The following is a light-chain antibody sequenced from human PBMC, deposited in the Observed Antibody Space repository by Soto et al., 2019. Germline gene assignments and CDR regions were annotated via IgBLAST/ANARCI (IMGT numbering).Light chain of an antibody. CDR3: SSYTSSSTVV. J-gene: IGLJ2*01. CDR1: SSDVGGYNY. Sequence: QSVLTQPASVYGSPGQSITISCTGTSSDVGGYNYVSWYQQHPVKAPKLMIYEVSNRPSGVSNRFSGSKSGNTASLTISGLQAEDEADYYCSSYTSSSTVVFGGGTKLTVL. CDR2: EVS. V-gene: IGLV2-14*01.